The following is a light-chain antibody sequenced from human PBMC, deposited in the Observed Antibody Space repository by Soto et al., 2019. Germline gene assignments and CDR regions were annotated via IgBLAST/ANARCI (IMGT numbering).Light chain of an antibody. J-gene: IGKJ2*01. Sequence: DIQMTQSPSSLSASVGDRVTITCRASQSISSYLNWYQQKPGKAPKLLIYAASSLQSAVPSRFSGSGSGTDFTLTIISLQPEDFATYYCQQRYSTPPYTFGQGTKLEIK. CDR1: QSISSY. V-gene: IGKV1-39*01. CDR3: QQRYSTPPYT. CDR2: AAS.